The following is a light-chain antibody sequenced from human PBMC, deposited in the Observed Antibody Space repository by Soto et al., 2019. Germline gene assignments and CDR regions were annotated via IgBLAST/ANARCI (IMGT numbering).Light chain of an antibody. Sequence: EIVMTQSPATLSVSPGERATLSCRASQSVSSNLAWYQQKPGQAPRLLIYGSSTRATGIPARFSGSGSGTELKLTISSMQSEVFAIYYSKLYNNWSTFSQGTKVEIK. CDR1: QSVSSN. CDR3: KLYNNWST. J-gene: IGKJ1*01. V-gene: IGKV3-15*01. CDR2: GSS.